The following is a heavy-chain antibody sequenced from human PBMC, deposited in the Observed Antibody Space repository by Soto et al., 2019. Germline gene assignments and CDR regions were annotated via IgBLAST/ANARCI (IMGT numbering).Heavy chain of an antibody. V-gene: IGHV4-31*03. CDR3: ARDLPEYSSSWAVFDY. J-gene: IGHJ4*02. CDR2: IYYSGST. Sequence: SETLSLTCTVSGGSISSGGYYWSCIRQHPGKGLEWIGYIYYSGSTYYNPSLKSRVTISVDTSKNQFSLKLSSVTAADTAVYYCARDLPEYSSSWAVFDYWGQGTLVTVSS. CDR1: GGSISSGGYY. D-gene: IGHD6-6*01.